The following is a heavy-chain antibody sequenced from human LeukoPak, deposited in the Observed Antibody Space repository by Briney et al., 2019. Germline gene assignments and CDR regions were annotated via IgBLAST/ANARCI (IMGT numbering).Heavy chain of an antibody. V-gene: IGHV4-59*12. CDR1: GGSISSYY. D-gene: IGHD6-19*01. Sequence: SETLSLTCTVSGGSISSYYWSWIRQPPGKGLEWIGHIYYSGSTNYNPSLKSRVTISVDMSKNQFSLKLSSVTAADTAVYYCARVAGGFDPWGQGTLVTVSS. J-gene: IGHJ5*02. CDR3: ARVAGGFDP. CDR2: IYYSGST.